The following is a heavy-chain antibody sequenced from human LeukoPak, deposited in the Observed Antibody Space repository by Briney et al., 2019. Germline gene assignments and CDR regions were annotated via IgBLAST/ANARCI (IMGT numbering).Heavy chain of an antibody. D-gene: IGHD2-2*01. J-gene: IGHJ6*03. CDR2: ISIYYSGST. CDR1: DGSINSRGYY. CDR3: ARERGEIVIVPASTSRFLYYYYMDV. Sequence: SETLSLTCTVSDGSINSRGYYWAWIRQPPGKGLEWIGSISIYYSGSTYYNPSLKSRVTISLDTSKNQFSLRLSSVTAADTAVYYCARERGEIVIVPASTSRFLYYYYMDVWGKGTTVTISS. V-gene: IGHV4-39*07.